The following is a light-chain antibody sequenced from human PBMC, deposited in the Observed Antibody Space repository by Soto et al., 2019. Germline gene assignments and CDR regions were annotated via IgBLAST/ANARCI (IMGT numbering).Light chain of an antibody. CDR3: QSYDSGLRGVV. Sequence: QSVLTQPPSVSGAPGQRVTISCTGSSSNIGVGYGVHWYQQLPGTAPKLLIYDNNNRPSGVPDRFSGSKSGTSASLAITGLQAEDEADYYCQSYDSGLRGVVFGGGTKPTVL. J-gene: IGLJ2*01. CDR1: SSNIGVGYG. CDR2: DNN. V-gene: IGLV1-40*01.